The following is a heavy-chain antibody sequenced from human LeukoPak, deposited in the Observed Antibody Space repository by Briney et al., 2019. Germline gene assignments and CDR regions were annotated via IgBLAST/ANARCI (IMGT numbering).Heavy chain of an antibody. CDR2: IKGSIT. CDR3: ARVPDWTYAADY. CDR1: GGSISSDRFY. D-gene: IGHD3/OR15-3a*01. J-gene: IGHJ4*02. V-gene: IGHV4-61*02. Sequence: PSETLCLTCTVSGGSISSDRFYWTWVRQPAGKGLEWIGRIKGSITNYNPSLKSRVNISVDTSTNQFSLKLNSLTAADTAVYYCARVPDWTYAADYWGPGTLVTVSS.